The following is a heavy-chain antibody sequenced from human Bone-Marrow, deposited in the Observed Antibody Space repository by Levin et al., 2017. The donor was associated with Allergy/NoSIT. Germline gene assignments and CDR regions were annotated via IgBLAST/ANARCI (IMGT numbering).Heavy chain of an antibody. Sequence: KPSETLSLTCSVSGGSFRNTSSYYWAWIRQPPGKGLEWIGSFYYSGNTRDNPSLKSRVTISGDTSKNLLSLKLKSVTAADAAVYYCARRGLIETTTDWGQGTRVTVSS. CDR2: FYYSGNT. CDR3: ARRGLIETTTD. D-gene: IGHD5-12*01. V-gene: IGHV4-39*02. CDR1: GGSFRNTSSYY. J-gene: IGHJ4*02.